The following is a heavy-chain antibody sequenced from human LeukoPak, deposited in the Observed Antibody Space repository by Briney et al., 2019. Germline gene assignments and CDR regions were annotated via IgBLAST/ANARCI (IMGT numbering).Heavy chain of an antibody. CDR2: ISYDGSNK. CDR1: GFTFSSYG. Sequence: GGSLRLSCAASGFTFSSYGMHWVRQAPGKGLEWVAVISYDGSNKYYADSVKGRFTISRDNSKNTLYLQMNSLRAEDTAVYYCARDLYSSGPNGPDYWGQGTLVTVSS. V-gene: IGHV3-30*03. D-gene: IGHD6-19*01. J-gene: IGHJ4*02. CDR3: ARDLYSSGPNGPDY.